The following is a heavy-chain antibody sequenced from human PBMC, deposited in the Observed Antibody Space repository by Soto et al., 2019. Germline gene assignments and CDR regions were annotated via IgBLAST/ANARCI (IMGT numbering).Heavy chain of an antibody. CDR2: IFSSGTT. CDR3: ARVPSPFDFYYAMDV. V-gene: IGHV4-30-4*01. Sequence: QVQLRESGPGLVMPSQTLSLTCTVSGDSIGSGNKYWSWIRQAPGKGLEWIGYIFSSGTTYYNPSLKSRLTMSLDTSQNQFSLKLNSVTAAETAVYFCARVPSPFDFYYAMDVWREGTTVTVSS. J-gene: IGHJ6*04. CDR1: GDSIGSGNKY. D-gene: IGHD3-16*01.